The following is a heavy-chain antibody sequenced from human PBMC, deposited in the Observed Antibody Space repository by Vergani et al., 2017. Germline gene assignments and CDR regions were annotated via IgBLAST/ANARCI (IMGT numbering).Heavy chain of an antibody. J-gene: IGHJ3*02. V-gene: IGHV3-15*01. Sequence: EVQLVESGGGLVKPGGSLRLSCAASGFTFSNAWMSWVRQAPGKGLEWVGRIKSKTDGGTTDYAAPVKGRFTISRDDSKNTLYLQMNSLKTEDTAVYYCARRHHHCSGGSCRTDDAFDIWGQGTMVTVSS. CDR1: GFTFSNAW. D-gene: IGHD2-15*01. CDR2: IKSKTDGGTT. CDR3: ARRHHHCSGGSCRTDDAFDI.